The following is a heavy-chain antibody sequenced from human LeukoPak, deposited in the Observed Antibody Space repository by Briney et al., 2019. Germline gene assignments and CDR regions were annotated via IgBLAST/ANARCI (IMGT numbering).Heavy chain of an antibody. J-gene: IGHJ4*02. CDR2: ISGSGGST. CDR1: GFTFSSYA. Sequence: GGSLRLSCAASGFTFSSYAMSWVRQAPGKGLEWVSAISGSGGSTYFADSVKGRFTISRDNSKNTLYLQMNSLRAEDTAVYYCAHCSSTSCYYFDYWGQGTLVTVSS. CDR3: AHCSSTSCYYFDY. D-gene: IGHD2-2*01. V-gene: IGHV3-23*01.